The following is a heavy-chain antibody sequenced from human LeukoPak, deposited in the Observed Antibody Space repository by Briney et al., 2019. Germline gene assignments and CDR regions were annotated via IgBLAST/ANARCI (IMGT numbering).Heavy chain of an antibody. V-gene: IGHV3-23*01. CDR2: ISNSDSST. CDR1: GFTFSSYD. D-gene: IGHD1-14*01. J-gene: IGHJ4*02. Sequence: GGSLRLSCAASGFTFSSYDMTWVRQAPGKGLEWVSTISNSDSSTYYADSVKGRFTISRDNSENTLYLQMNSLRAEDTAVYYCAKATGYLLWGQGTLVIVSS. CDR3: AKATGYLL.